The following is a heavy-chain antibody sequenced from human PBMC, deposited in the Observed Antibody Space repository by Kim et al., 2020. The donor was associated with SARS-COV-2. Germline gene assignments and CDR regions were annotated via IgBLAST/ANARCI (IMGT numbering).Heavy chain of an antibody. CDR2: VSHSGIT. J-gene: IGHJ6*02. V-gene: IGHV4-34*01. CDR1: GGSFSAYS. D-gene: IGHD3-3*01. CDR3: ARGRAGVVPSPILGLGPYYYYYAMDV. Sequence: SETLSLTCAVYGGSFSAYSWIWIRQAPGKGREWIGEVSHSGITKYHPSLKSRVTTSVDTSKNQFSLKLPSVTAADTAVFYCARGRAGVVPSPILGLGPYYYYYAMDVWGQGTTVTVS.